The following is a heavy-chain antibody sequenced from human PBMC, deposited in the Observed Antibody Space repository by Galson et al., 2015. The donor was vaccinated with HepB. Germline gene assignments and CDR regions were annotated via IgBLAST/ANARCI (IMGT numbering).Heavy chain of an antibody. CDR2: IKSKTDGGTT. CDR1: GFTFSNAW. J-gene: IGHJ4*02. D-gene: IGHD6-13*01. V-gene: IGHV3-15*01. Sequence: SLRLSCAASGFTFSNAWMSWVRQAPGKGLEWVGRIKSKTDGGTTGYAAPVKGRFTISRDDSKNTLYLQMNSLKTEDTAVYYCTTPPAELVLDYWGQGTLVTVSS. CDR3: TTPPAELVLDY.